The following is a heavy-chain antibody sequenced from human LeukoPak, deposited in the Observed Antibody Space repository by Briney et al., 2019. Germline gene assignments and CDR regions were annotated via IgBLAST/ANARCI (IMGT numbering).Heavy chain of an antibody. CDR3: ARAPGYRSFLDY. CDR1: GFTFSSFA. CDR2: ISSSSSYI. J-gene: IGHJ4*02. V-gene: IGHV3-21*01. D-gene: IGHD6-13*01. Sequence: GGSLRLSCAASGFTFSSFAMSWVRHAPGKGLEWVSSISSSSSYIYYADSVEGRFTISRDNAKNSLYLQMNSVRAEDTAVYYCARAPGYRSFLDYWGQGTLVIVSS.